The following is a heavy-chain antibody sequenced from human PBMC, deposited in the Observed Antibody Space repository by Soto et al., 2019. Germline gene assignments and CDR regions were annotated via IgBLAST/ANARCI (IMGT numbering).Heavy chain of an antibody. CDR1: GGTFSSYA. Sequence: SVKVSCKASGGTFSSYAISWVRQAPGQGLEWMGGIIPIFGTANYAQKFQGRVTITADESTSTAYMELSSLRSEDTAVYYCARSQXTMARGVIHYYYYGMDVWGQGTTVTVSS. CDR3: ARSQXTMARGVIHYYYYGMDV. CDR2: IIPIFGTA. J-gene: IGHJ6*02. D-gene: IGHD3-10*01. V-gene: IGHV1-69*13.